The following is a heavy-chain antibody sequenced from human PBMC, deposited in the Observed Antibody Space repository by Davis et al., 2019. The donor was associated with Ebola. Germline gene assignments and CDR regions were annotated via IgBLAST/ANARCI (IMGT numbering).Heavy chain of an antibody. D-gene: IGHD5-24*01. CDR3: ARGASDGYNGISFDY. Sequence: MPSETLSLTCTVSGGSISRYYWNWIRQSPGKGLEWVGYIYYNGITNYNPSLKSRVTISIETSKNQFSLKLSSVTAADTAVYYCARGASDGYNGISFDYWGQGILVTVSS. CDR1: GGSISRYY. V-gene: IGHV4-59*01. J-gene: IGHJ4*02. CDR2: IYYNGIT.